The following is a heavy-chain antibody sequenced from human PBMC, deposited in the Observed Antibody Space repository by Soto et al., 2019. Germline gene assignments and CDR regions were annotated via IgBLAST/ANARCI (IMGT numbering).Heavy chain of an antibody. J-gene: IGHJ4*02. CDR1: GYTFTGYF. Sequence: AASVKVSCKASGYTFTGYFIHWVRQAPGQGLEWMGWINPNSGGTNYAQRFQGRVTMTRDTSISTAYMELSGLRSDDTAVYYCEAFTAIAASLWGQGTLVTVSS. D-gene: IGHD6-13*01. V-gene: IGHV1-2*02. CDR3: EAFTAIAASL. CDR2: INPNSGGT.